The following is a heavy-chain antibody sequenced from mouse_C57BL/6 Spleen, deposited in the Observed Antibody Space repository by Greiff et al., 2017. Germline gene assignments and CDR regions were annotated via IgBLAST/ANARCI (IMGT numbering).Heavy chain of an antibody. J-gene: IGHJ3*01. V-gene: IGHV1-26*01. D-gene: IGHD1-2*01. Sequence: EVQLQQSGPELVKPGASVKISCKASGYTFTDYYMNWVKQSHGKSLEWIGDINPNNGGTSYNEKFKGKATLTVDKSSSTAYMELHSLTSEVTAVYYCARWRWNYGWGFAYWGQGTLVTVAA. CDR1: GYTFTDYY. CDR3: ARWRWNYGWGFAY. CDR2: INPNNGGT.